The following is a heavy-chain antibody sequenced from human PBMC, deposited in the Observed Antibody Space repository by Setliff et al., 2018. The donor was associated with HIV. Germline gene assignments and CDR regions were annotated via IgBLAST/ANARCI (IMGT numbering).Heavy chain of an antibody. CDR1: GYSFTSYW. CDR3: ARQPFTMVRGVIYYYGMDV. Sequence: PGESLKISCKGSGYSFTSYWISWVRQMPGKGLEWMGRIDPSDSYTNYSPSFQGHVTISADKSISTAYLQWSSLKASDTAMYYCARQPFTMVRGVIYYYGMDVWGQGTTVTVPS. CDR2: IDPSDSYT. J-gene: IGHJ6*02. D-gene: IGHD3-10*01. V-gene: IGHV5-10-1*01.